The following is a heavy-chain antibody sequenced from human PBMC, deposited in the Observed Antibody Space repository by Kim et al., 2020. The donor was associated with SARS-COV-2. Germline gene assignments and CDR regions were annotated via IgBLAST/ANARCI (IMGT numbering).Heavy chain of an antibody. D-gene: IGHD3-22*01. Sequence: ASVKVSCKASGYTFTSYGISWVRQAPGQGLEWMGWISAYNGNTNYAQKLQGRVTMTTDTSTSTAYMELRSLRSDDTAVYYCARDLVYYDSSGYCLDYWGQGTLVTVSS. V-gene: IGHV1-18*01. CDR2: ISAYNGNT. CDR3: ARDLVYYDSSGYCLDY. J-gene: IGHJ4*02. CDR1: GYTFTSYG.